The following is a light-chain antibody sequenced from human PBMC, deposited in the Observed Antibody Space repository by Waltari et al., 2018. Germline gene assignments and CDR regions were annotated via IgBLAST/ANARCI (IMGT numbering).Light chain of an antibody. CDR1: QGISSY. V-gene: IGKV1-8*01. Sequence: AILITQSPSSLSASTGDRVTITCRASQGISSYLAWYQQKPWKAPKVLIYAASTLQSGVPSRFSGSGSGTDFTLTISCLQSEDFAIYYCQQYYSNPATFGQGTKVEIK. CDR2: AAS. J-gene: IGKJ1*01. CDR3: QQYYSNPAT.